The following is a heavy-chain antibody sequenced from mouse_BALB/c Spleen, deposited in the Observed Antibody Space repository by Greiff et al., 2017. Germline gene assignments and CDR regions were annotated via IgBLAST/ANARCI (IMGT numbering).Heavy chain of an antibody. CDR2: ISYDGSN. D-gene: IGHD2-1*01. J-gene: IGHJ4*01. Sequence: VQLQQSGPGLVKPSQSLSLTCPVTGYSITSGYYWNWIRQFPGNKLEWMGYISYDGSNNYNPSLKNRISITRDTSKNQFFLKLNSVTTEDTSTYYCARGYNGNYYAMDYWGQGTSVTVSS. V-gene: IGHV3-6*02. CDR3: ARGYNGNYYAMDY. CDR1: GYSITSGYY.